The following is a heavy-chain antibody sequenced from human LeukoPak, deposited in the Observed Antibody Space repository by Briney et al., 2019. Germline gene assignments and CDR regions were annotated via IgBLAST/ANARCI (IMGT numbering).Heavy chain of an antibody. CDR1: GYTFTSYY. Sequence: ASVKVSCKASGYTFTSYYMHWVRQAPGQGLEWMGIINPSGGSTSYAQKFQGRVTMTRDMSTSTVYMELSSLRSEDTAVYYCARGRLSIAARWVWFDPWGQGTLVAVSS. J-gene: IGHJ5*02. V-gene: IGHV1-46*01. CDR2: INPSGGST. D-gene: IGHD6-6*01. CDR3: ARGRLSIAARWVWFDP.